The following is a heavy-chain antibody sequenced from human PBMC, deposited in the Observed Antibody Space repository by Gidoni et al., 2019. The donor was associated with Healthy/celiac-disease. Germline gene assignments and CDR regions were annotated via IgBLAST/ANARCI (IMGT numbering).Heavy chain of an antibody. CDR1: GFNFGDYA. CDR2: IRSKAYGGTT. CDR3: TRDRPDSSGSGYHDAFDI. V-gene: IGHV3-49*03. D-gene: IGHD3-22*01. Sequence: EVQLVESGGGLVQPGRSLRLSCTASGFNFGDYAMSWFRQAPGKGLEWVCFIRSKAYGGTTEYAASVKGRFTISRDDSKSIAYLQMNSLKTEDTAVYYCTRDRPDSSGSGYHDAFDIWGQGTMVTVSS. J-gene: IGHJ3*02.